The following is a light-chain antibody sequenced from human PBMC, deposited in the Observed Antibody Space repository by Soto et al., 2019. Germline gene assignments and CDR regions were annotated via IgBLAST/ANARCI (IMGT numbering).Light chain of an antibody. CDR1: QRISSS. CDR2: AAS. Sequence: DIQMTQSPASVSASVGDRVTITCRASQRISSSLAWYQQKPGKAPNLLIYAASRLESGVPSRFSGSVSGTDFPLTISSLQPEVFATYYCQQANSLPLTFGGGTKVEV. CDR3: QQANSLPLT. J-gene: IGKJ4*01. V-gene: IGKV1-12*01.